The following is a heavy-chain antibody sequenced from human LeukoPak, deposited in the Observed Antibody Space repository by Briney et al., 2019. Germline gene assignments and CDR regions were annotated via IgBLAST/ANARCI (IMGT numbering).Heavy chain of an antibody. CDR1: GYTFTSYH. V-gene: IGHV1-2*02. CDR2: INPNSGGT. CDR3: ARGGRNAGDAFDI. D-gene: IGHD1-1*01. Sequence: ASVKVSCKASGYTFTSYHIDWVRQATGQGLEWMGWINPNSGGTNYAQKFQGRVTMTRDTSISTAYMELSRLRSDDTAVYYCARGGRNAGDAFDIWGQGTMVTVSS. J-gene: IGHJ3*02.